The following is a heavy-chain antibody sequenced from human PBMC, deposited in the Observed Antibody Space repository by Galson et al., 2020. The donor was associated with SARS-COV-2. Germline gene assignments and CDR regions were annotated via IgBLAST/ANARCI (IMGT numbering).Heavy chain of an antibody. D-gene: IGHD3-10*01. Sequence: TGGSLRLSCAASGFTFSNAWMSWVRQAPGKGLEWVGRIKSKTDGGTTDYAAPVKGRFTISRDDSKNTLYLQMNSLKTEDTAVYYCTTEITMVRGVIGSFGGYWGQGTLVTVSS. V-gene: IGHV3-15*01. CDR2: IKSKTDGGTT. J-gene: IGHJ4*02. CDR3: TTEITMVRGVIGSFGGY. CDR1: GFTFSNAW.